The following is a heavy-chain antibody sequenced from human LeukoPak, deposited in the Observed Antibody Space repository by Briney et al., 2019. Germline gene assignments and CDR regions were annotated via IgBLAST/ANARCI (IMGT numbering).Heavy chain of an antibody. Sequence: GESLKISCKGSGYSFTSYWIGWVRQMPGKGLEWMGIIYPGDSDTTYSPSFQGQVTISADKSISTAYLQWSSLKAPDTAMYYCARQHYDSSGYYLQYYFDYWGQGTPVTVSS. V-gene: IGHV5-51*01. CDR3: ARQHYDSSGYYLQYYFDY. CDR1: GYSFTSYW. D-gene: IGHD3-22*01. J-gene: IGHJ4*02. CDR2: IYPGDSDT.